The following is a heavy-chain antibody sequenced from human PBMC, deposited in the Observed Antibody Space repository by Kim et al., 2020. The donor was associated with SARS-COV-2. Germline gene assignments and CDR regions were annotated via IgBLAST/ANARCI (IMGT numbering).Heavy chain of an antibody. D-gene: IGHD3-16*01. CDR3: ARSLGAGALDY. V-gene: IGHV3-53*01. CDR2: GDDT. J-gene: IGHJ4*02. Sequence: GDDTNHADSVRGRFTISRDNSKNTLYLQMNSLKAEDTAVYYCARSLGAGALDYWGQGTLVTVSS.